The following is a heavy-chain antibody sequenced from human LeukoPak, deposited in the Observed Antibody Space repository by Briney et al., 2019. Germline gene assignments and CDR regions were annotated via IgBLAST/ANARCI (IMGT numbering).Heavy chain of an antibody. CDR3: ARDGGYCSSTSCYGDFDYFDY. V-gene: IGHV3-11*01. J-gene: IGHJ4*02. D-gene: IGHD2-2*01. Sequence: GGSLRLSCAASGFTFSDYYMSWIRQAPGKGLEWVSYISSSGSTIYYADSVKGRFTISRDNAKNSLYLQMNSLRAEDTAVYYCARDGGYCSSTSCYGDFDYFDYWGQGTLVTVSS. CDR2: ISSSGSTI. CDR1: GFTFSDYY.